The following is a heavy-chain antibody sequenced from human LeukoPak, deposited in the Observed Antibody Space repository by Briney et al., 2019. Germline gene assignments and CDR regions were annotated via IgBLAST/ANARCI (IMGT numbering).Heavy chain of an antibody. CDR2: IYHSGST. D-gene: IGHD3/OR15-3a*01. J-gene: IGHJ3*02. CDR3: AGGLDRVAFDI. Sequence: SETLSLTCTVSGYSISSGYYWGWIRQPPGKGLEWIGSIYHSGSTYYNPSLKSRVTISVDTSKNQFSLKLSSVTAADTAVYYCAGGLDRVAFDIWGQGTMVTVSS. V-gene: IGHV4-38-2*02. CDR1: GYSISSGYY.